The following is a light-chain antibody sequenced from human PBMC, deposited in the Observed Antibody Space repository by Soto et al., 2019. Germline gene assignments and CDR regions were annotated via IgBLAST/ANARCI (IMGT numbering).Light chain of an antibody. CDR3: QQRYIWLT. Sequence: EIVLTQSPGTLSLSPGERATLSCRASQSVSSYLAWYQQKPGQAPRLLIYEASNRATGIPARFSGSGSGTDFTLTISSLEPEDVAVYYCQQRYIWLTFGGGTKVEIK. V-gene: IGKV3-11*01. CDR1: QSVSSY. J-gene: IGKJ4*01. CDR2: EAS.